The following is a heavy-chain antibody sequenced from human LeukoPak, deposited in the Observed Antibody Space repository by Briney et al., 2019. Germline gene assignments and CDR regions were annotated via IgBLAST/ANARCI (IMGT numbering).Heavy chain of an antibody. V-gene: IGHV3-23*01. Sequence: GGSLRLSCVASGFTLSSYMMSWVRQAPGKGLEWVSGISGSAGGTFYSDSVRGRFTISRDNSRNTLYLQMNSLRGEDTAAYYCATDLGAAAFDYWGQRTLVTVSS. CDR3: ATDLGAAAFDY. D-gene: IGHD6-13*01. CDR1: GFTLSSYM. CDR2: ISGSAGGT. J-gene: IGHJ4*02.